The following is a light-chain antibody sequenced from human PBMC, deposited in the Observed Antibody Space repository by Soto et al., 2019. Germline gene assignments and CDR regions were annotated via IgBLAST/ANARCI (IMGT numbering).Light chain of an antibody. CDR2: EGS. Sequence: QSALTQPASVSGSPGQSMPISGTGTSSDVGSYNLVSWYQQHPGKAPKLMIYEGSKRPSGVSNRFSGSKSGNTASLTISGLQAEDEADYYCCSYAGSSTWVFGGGTQLTVL. V-gene: IGLV2-23*01. CDR1: SSDVGSYNL. J-gene: IGLJ3*02. CDR3: CSYAGSSTWV.